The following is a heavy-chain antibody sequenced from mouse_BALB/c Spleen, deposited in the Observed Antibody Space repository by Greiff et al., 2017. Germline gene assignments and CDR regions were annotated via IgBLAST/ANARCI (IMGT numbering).Heavy chain of an antibody. V-gene: IGHV1-54*01. J-gene: IGHJ1*01. CDR2: INPGSGGT. D-gene: IGHD2-1*01. CDR1: GYAFTNYL. CDR3: ARNWGNYVEWYFDV. Sequence: QVQLQQSGAELVRPGTSVKVSCKATGYAFTNYLLEWVKQRLGQGLEWIGVINPGSGGTNYNEKFKGKATLTADKSSSTAYMQLSSLTSDDSAVYFCARNWGNYVEWYFDVWGAGTTVTVSS.